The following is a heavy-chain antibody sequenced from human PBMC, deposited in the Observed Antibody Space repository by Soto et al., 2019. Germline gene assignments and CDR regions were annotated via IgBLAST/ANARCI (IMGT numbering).Heavy chain of an antibody. CDR2: INPNSGGT. Sequence: ASVKGSSRAPGYTFSSDYIHWVRQAPGQGLEWMGWINPNSGGTKYAPKFQGGVTMTRDTSITTAYMELSRLRSGETAVYYWAREPTTAKPEGIDFWGQGTLVTV. J-gene: IGHJ4*02. CDR1: GYTFSSDY. CDR3: AREPTTAKPEGIDF. D-gene: IGHD1-1*01. V-gene: IGHV1-2*02.